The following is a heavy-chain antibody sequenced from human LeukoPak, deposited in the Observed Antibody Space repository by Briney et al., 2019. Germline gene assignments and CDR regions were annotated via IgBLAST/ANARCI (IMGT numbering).Heavy chain of an antibody. V-gene: IGHV4-34*01. CDR3: ARGRGAITMVRGVSVWFDP. CDR1: GGSFSGYY. Sequence: SETLSLTCAVYGGSFSGYYWSWIRQPPGKGLEWIGEINHSGSTNYNPSLKSRVIISVDTSKNQFSLKLSSVTAADTAVYYCARGRGAITMVRGVSVWFDPWGQGTLVTVSS. J-gene: IGHJ5*02. CDR2: INHSGST. D-gene: IGHD3-10*01.